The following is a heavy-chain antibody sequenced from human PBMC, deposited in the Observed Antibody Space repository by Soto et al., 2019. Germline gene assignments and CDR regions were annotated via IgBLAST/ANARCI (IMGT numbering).Heavy chain of an antibody. D-gene: IGHD3-16*01. V-gene: IGHV3-23*01. CDR3: IKYTVTEDLGES. Sequence: EVQLLESGGDVVRPGGSLRLSCAASGFTFSSYAMGWVRQAPGKGLEWVAGVSRAGTYTFYADSVRGRFFIARDNSRDTVDLYMNALRGDDTAVYFCIKYTVTEDLGESWGQGTLVCVSS. CDR2: VSRAGTYT. J-gene: IGHJ5*02. CDR1: GFTFSSYA.